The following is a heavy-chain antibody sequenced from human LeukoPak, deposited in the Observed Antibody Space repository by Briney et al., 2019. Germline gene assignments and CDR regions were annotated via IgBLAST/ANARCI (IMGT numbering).Heavy chain of an antibody. D-gene: IGHD4-23*01. J-gene: IGHJ4*02. CDR2: IKQDGSEK. CDR3: ARGLYGGNTVGFNY. Sequence: GGSLRLSCAASGFTFSSYWMSWVRQAPGKGLEWVANIKQDGSEKYYVDSVKGRFTISRDNAKNSLYLQMNSLRAEDTAVYYCARGLYGGNTVGFNYWGQGTLVTVSS. V-gene: IGHV3-7*01. CDR1: GFTFSSYW.